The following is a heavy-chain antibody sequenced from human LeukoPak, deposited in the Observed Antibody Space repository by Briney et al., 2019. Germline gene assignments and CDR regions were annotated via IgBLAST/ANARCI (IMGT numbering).Heavy chain of an antibody. Sequence: SETLSLTCAVYGGSFSGYYWSWIRQAPGRGLEWIGEINHSGSTNYNPSLKSRLTISVDTSKNQFSLKLNSVTAADTAVYYCATEPGYCSGGRCYGGWFDPWGQGTLVTVSS. J-gene: IGHJ5*02. CDR3: ATEPGYCSGGRCYGGWFDP. V-gene: IGHV4-34*01. CDR1: GGSFSGYY. D-gene: IGHD2-15*01. CDR2: INHSGST.